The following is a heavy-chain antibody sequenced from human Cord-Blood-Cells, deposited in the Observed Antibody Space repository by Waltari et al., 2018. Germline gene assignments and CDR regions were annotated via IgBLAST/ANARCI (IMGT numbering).Heavy chain of an antibody. CDR1: GYTLTELS. Sequence: QVQLVQSGAEVKKPGASVKVSCKVSGYTLTELSMHWVRQAPGEGLEWMGGLGAEGGENSYAQKFQGKVHMTEATSTDTAYMVLSSLRSEDTAVYYCATVPTAAAPFWGQGTLGTVSS. D-gene: IGHD6-13*01. J-gene: IGHJ4*02. V-gene: IGHV1-24*01. CDR3: ATVPTAAAPF. CDR2: LGAEGGEN.